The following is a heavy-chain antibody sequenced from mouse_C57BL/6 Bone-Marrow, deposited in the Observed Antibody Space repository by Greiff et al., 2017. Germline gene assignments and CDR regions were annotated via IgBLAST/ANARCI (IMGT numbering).Heavy chain of an antibody. Sequence: DVMLVESEGGLVQPGSSMKLSCTASGFTFSDYYMAWVRQVPEKGLEWVANINYDGSSTYYLDSLKSRFIISRDNAKNILYLQMSRLKSEDTATYYWARGVYCGYDGVDLYAMDYWGQGTSVTVSS. V-gene: IGHV5-16*01. D-gene: IGHD2-2*01. CDR1: GFTFSDYY. J-gene: IGHJ4*01. CDR3: ARGVYCGYDGVDLYAMDY. CDR2: INYDGSST.